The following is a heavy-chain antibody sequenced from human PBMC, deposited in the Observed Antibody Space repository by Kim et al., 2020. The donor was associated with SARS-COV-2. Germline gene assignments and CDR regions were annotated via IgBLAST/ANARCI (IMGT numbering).Heavy chain of an antibody. CDR3: ASSNDFWSGPED. D-gene: IGHD3-3*01. CDR2: IYTSGST. CDR1: GGSISSGSYY. V-gene: IGHV4-61*02. J-gene: IGHJ4*02. Sequence: SETLSLTCTVSGGSISSGSYYWSWIRQPAGKGLEWIGRIYTSGSTNYNPSLKSRVTISVDTSKNQFSRKPSSVTAADTAVYYCASSNDFWSGPEDWGQGTPVTVSS.